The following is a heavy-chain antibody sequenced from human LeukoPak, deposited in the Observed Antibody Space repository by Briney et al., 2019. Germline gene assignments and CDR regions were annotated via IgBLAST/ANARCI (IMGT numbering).Heavy chain of an antibody. CDR2: IYSGGST. D-gene: IGHD2-15*01. J-gene: IGHJ4*02. V-gene: IGHV3-53*01. Sequence: GGSLRLSCAASGFTVSSNYMSWVRQAPGKGLEWVSVIYSGGSTYYADSVKGRFTISRDNFENTLYLQMNSLRAEDTAVYYCAKSRDSRYDYFDYWGQGILVTVSS. CDR3: AKSRDSRYDYFDY. CDR1: GFTVSSNY.